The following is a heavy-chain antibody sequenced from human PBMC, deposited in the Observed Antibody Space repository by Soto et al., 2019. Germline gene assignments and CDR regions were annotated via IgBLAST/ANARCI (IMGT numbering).Heavy chain of an antibody. CDR1: GFTFRSYS. V-gene: IGHV3-48*01. Sequence: GGSLRLSCAAPGFTFRSYSMNWVRQAPGKGLEWVSYISSSSSTIYYADSVKGRFTISRDNAKNSLYLQMNSLRAEDTAVYYCAREADYVNWFDPWGQGTLVTVSS. J-gene: IGHJ5*02. D-gene: IGHD4-17*01. CDR3: AREADYVNWFDP. CDR2: ISSSSSTI.